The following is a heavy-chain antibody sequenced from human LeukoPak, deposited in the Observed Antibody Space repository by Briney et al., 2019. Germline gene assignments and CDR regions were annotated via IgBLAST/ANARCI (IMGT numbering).Heavy chain of an antibody. Sequence: GGSLRLSCAASGFTFSSYAMSWVRQAPGKGPEWVSAISGSGGSTYYADSVKGRFTISRDNSKNTLYLQMNSLRAEDTAVYYCAKGGVVVPAAMRLGYYYYGMDVWGQGTTVTVSS. CDR2: ISGSGGST. CDR1: GFTFSSYA. J-gene: IGHJ6*02. CDR3: AKGGVVVPAAMRLGYYYYGMDV. D-gene: IGHD2-2*01. V-gene: IGHV3-23*01.